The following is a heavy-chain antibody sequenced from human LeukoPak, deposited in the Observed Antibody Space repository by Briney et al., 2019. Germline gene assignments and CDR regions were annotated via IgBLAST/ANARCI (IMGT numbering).Heavy chain of an antibody. CDR1: GGSISYYY. CDR2: IDASGNT. V-gene: IGHV4-4*07. CDR3: AREGCSGGVCYFDY. J-gene: IGHJ4*02. D-gene: IGHD2-15*01. Sequence: SETLSLTCTVSGGSISYYYWTWIRQPAGKGLEWIGRIDASGNTKYTPSLRSRVTFSIDTSGQQFSLKLSSVTAADTAVYFCAREGCSGGVCYFDYWGRGTLVTVSS.